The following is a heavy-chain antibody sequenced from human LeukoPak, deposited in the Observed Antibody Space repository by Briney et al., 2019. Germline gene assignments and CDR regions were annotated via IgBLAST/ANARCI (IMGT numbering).Heavy chain of an antibody. Sequence: ASVKVSCKASGYTFTSYDINWVRQATGQGLEWMGWMNPNSGNTGYAQKFQGGVTMTRNTSISTAYMELSSLRSEDTAVYYCARKPGRGRFLEWWVGLDMDVWGKGTTVTVSS. J-gene: IGHJ6*03. CDR2: MNPNSGNT. D-gene: IGHD3-3*01. CDR1: GYTFTSYD. CDR3: ARKPGRGRFLEWWVGLDMDV. V-gene: IGHV1-8*01.